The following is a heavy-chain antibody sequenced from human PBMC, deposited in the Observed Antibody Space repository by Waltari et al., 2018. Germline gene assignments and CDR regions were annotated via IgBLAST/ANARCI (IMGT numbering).Heavy chain of an antibody. CDR2: IIPIFGTA. V-gene: IGHV1-69*05. Sequence: QVQLVQSGAAVTKPVSSVKVSCTASGGTFSSYAISWVRQAPGQGLEWMGGIIPIFGTANYAQKFQGRVTITTDESTSTAYMELSSLRSEDTAVYYCAREAVGESWFDPWGQGTLVTVSS. CDR3: AREAVGESWFDP. CDR1: GGTFSSYA. D-gene: IGHD1-26*01. J-gene: IGHJ5*02.